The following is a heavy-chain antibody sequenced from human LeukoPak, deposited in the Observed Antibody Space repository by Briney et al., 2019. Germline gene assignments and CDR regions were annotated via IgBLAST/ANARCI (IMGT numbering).Heavy chain of an antibody. CDR3: ARDERGLGWQLYQKPFDY. CDR2: IAFDGSEK. Sequence: PGGSLRLSCVASGFTFTNFALHWVRQAPGKGLEWVALIAFDGSEKYYADSVKGRFTISRDNAKNSLYLQMNSLRAEDTAVYYCARDERGLGWQLYQKPFDYWGQGTLVTVSS. J-gene: IGHJ4*02. V-gene: IGHV3-30*04. D-gene: IGHD6-6*01. CDR1: GFTFTNFA.